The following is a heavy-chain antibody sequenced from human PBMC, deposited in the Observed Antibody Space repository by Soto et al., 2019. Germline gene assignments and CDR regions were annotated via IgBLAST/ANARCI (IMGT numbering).Heavy chain of an antibody. CDR2: INHSGST. D-gene: IGHD2-2*01. V-gene: IGHV4-34*01. J-gene: IGHJ6*03. Sequence: SETLSLTCAVYGGSFSGYYWSWIRQPPGRGLEWIGEINHSGSTNYNPSLKSRVTISVDTSKNQFSLKLSSVTAADTAVYYCARERPYCSSTSCYRSYYYYYYYMDVWGKGTTVTVSS. CDR1: GGSFSGYY. CDR3: ARERPYCSSTSCYRSYYYYYYYMDV.